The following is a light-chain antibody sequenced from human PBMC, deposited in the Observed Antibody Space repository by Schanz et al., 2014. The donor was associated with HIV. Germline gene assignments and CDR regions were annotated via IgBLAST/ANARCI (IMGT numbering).Light chain of an antibody. V-gene: IGLV2-14*03. CDR3: SSYAGSKHWL. J-gene: IGLJ2*01. Sequence: QSALTQPASVSGSPGQSITISCTGTSSDVGGYNYVSWYQQHPGIAPKLMLYDVSNRPSGVSNRFSGSKSGNTASLTISGLQAEDEADYYCSSYAGSKHWLFGGGTKLT. CDR1: SSDVGGYNY. CDR2: DVS.